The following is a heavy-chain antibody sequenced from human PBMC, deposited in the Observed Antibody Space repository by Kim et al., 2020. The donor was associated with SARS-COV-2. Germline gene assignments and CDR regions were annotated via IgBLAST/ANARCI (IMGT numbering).Heavy chain of an antibody. CDR2: IIPVFGTT. CDR1: GDTFSSNA. D-gene: IGHD5-12*01. CDR3: ASGSLRGYNFVGRHYYYSMDV. Sequence: SVKVSCKASGDTFSSNAISWVRQAPGQGLEWMGGIIPVFGTTNYAQKFQGRVTIAADESTRTAYMELSSLRSEDTAMYYCASGSLRGYNFVGRHYYYSMDVLGQGTTVTVSS. J-gene: IGHJ6*02. V-gene: IGHV1-69*13.